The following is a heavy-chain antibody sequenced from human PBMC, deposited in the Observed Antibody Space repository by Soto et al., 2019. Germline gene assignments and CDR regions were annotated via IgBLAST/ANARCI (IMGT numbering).Heavy chain of an antibody. CDR3: ARVQYSSSYFDY. CDR2: ISAYNGNT. J-gene: IGHJ4*02. CDR1: GYTFTSYG. V-gene: IGHV1-18*01. D-gene: IGHD6-13*01. Sequence: ASVKVSCKASGYTFTSYGISWVRQAPGQGLEWMGWISAYNGNTNYAQKLQGRVTMTTDTSTSTACMELRSLRSDDTAVYYCARVQYSSSYFDYWGQGTLVTVSS.